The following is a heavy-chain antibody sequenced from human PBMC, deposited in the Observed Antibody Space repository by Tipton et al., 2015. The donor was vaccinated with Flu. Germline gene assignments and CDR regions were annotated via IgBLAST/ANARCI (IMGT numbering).Heavy chain of an antibody. CDR3: ARGQIFGWFDP. CDR2: IYTSGST. V-gene: IGHV4-61*02. J-gene: IGHJ5*02. D-gene: IGHD2/OR15-2a*01. CDR1: GGSISSGSYY. Sequence: TLPLTCTVSGGSISSGSYYWSWIRQPAGKGLEWIGRIYTSGSTNYNPSLKSRATISVDTSKNQFSLKLSSVTAADTAVYYCARGQIFGWFDPWGQGTLVTVSS.